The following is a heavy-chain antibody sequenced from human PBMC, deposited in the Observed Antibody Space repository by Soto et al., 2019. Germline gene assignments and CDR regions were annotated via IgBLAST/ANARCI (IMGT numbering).Heavy chain of an antibody. CDR1: GGTFSSYA. CDR3: ARLENDILSGYQNWFDP. Sequence: SVKVSCKASGGTFSSYAISWVRQAPGQGLEWMGGITPIFGTANYAQKFQGRVTITADESTSTAYMELSSLRSEDTAVYYCARLENDILSGYQNWFDPWGQGTLVTVSS. J-gene: IGHJ5*02. D-gene: IGHD3-9*01. V-gene: IGHV1-69*13. CDR2: ITPIFGTA.